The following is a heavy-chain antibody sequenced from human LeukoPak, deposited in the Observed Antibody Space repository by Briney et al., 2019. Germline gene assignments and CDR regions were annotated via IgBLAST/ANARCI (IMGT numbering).Heavy chain of an antibody. J-gene: IGHJ4*02. Sequence: PSETLSLTCAVYGGSFSGYYWSWIRRPPGKGLEWIGEINHSGSTNYNPSLKSRVTISVDTSKNQFSLKLSSVTAADTAVYYCARDRGDYIRTGTQFDYWGQGALVTVSS. CDR3: ARDRGDYIRTGTQFDY. V-gene: IGHV4-34*01. D-gene: IGHD1-14*01. CDR1: GGSFSGYY. CDR2: INHSGST.